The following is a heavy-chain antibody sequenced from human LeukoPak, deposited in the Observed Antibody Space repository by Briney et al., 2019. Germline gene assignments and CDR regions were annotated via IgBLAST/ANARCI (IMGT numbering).Heavy chain of an antibody. Sequence: HPGGSLRLSCAASGFTVSSNYMSWVRQAPGKGLEWVSLIYSGGSTYYADSVKGRFTISRDNSKNTLYLQMNSLRAEDTAVYYCARDWHCSGGSCSSDYWGQGTLVTVPS. D-gene: IGHD2-15*01. CDR3: ARDWHCSGGSCSSDY. CDR1: GFTVSSNY. V-gene: IGHV3-53*01. J-gene: IGHJ4*02. CDR2: IYSGGST.